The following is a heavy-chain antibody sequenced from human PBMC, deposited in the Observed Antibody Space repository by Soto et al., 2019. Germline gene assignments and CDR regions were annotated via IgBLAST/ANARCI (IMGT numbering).Heavy chain of an antibody. Sequence: QITLKESGPTLVKPTQTLTLTCTFSGFALSTSGVGVGWIRQSPGKALEWVALIYWNDDKRYSPSLKSRLTIHKDTSKNQVVLTMTNMDPVDTATYYCAHTLSSADYVSWYFDLWGRGTLVTVSS. CDR1: GFALSTSGVG. CDR2: IYWNDDK. J-gene: IGHJ2*01. CDR3: AHTLSSADYVSWYFDL. D-gene: IGHD3-16*01. V-gene: IGHV2-5*01.